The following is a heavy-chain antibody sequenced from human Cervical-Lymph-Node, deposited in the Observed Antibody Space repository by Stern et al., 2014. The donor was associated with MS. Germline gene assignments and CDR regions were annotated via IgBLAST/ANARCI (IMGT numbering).Heavy chain of an antibody. V-gene: IGHV3-74*02. Sequence: EVQLVESGGGLVQPGGSLRLSCAASGFTFSTYWMHWVRQAPGKGLAWVSRINSDESSASDADSVKDRFSISRDNDKNTLYLQMNSLRAEDTAVYYCAREVMVAATYAYDIWGQGTMVTISS. CDR3: AREVMVAATYAYDI. D-gene: IGHD2-15*01. CDR2: INSDESSA. CDR1: GFTFSTYW. J-gene: IGHJ3*02.